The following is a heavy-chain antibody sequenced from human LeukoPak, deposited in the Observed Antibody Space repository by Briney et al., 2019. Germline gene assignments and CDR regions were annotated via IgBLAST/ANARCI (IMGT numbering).Heavy chain of an antibody. CDR2: ISGSGGST. V-gene: IGHV3-23*01. J-gene: IGHJ4*02. Sequence: GGSLRLSCAASGFTFSFYAMSWVRQAPGKGLEWVSGISGSGGSTYYADSVKGRFTISRDNSKNTLFLQMNSLRAEDTAVYYCAKDRGYYDNSGYYSDFDYWGQGTLVTVSS. CDR1: GFTFSFYA. D-gene: IGHD3-22*01. CDR3: AKDRGYYDNSGYYSDFDY.